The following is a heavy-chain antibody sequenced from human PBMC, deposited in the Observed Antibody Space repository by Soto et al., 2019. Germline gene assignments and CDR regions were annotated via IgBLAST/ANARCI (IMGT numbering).Heavy chain of an antibody. J-gene: IGHJ3*02. Sequence: QVQLQESGPGLLKPSQTLSLTCTVSGGSIRSDGYYWSWIRQRPGKGLEWIGYMNYRGITYYNPSLKSRLTISEDMSKNHFSLNLNSVTAADTAVYYCARDGLSGGDAFDIWGQGTMVVVSS. D-gene: IGHD3-10*01. V-gene: IGHV4-31*03. CDR2: MNYRGIT. CDR3: ARDGLSGGDAFDI. CDR1: GGSIRSDGYY.